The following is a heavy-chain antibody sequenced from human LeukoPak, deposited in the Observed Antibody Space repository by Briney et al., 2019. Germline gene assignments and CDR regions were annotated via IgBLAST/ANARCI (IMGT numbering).Heavy chain of an antibody. CDR1: GFTFSSYA. CDR3: ARTWRPYYYYGMDV. V-gene: IGHV3-23*01. J-gene: IGHJ6*02. CDR2: IFGSGGST. Sequence: GGSLRLSCAASGFTFSSYAMYWVRQAPGKGLEWVSGIFGSGGSTHYAGSVKGRFTISRDNSKNTLYLQMNSLRAEDTAVYYCARTWRPYYYYGMDVWGQGTTVTVSS.